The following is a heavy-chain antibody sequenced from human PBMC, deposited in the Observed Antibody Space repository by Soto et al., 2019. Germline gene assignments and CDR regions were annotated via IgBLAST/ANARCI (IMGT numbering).Heavy chain of an antibody. D-gene: IGHD3-10*01. CDR1: GYTCRSYD. CDR3: ARAYGAGSFDF. V-gene: IGHV1-8*01. CDR2: VNPNTGNT. J-gene: IGHJ5*01. Sequence: QVQLVQSGAEVKKPGASVKVSCTGSGYTCRSYDIHWVRQATGQGLEWMGWVNPNTGNTGYAQKFQGRVTMTRDMSKSSAYMEVNSLTSEDTAIYSCARAYGAGSFDFWGQGTLVSVSS.